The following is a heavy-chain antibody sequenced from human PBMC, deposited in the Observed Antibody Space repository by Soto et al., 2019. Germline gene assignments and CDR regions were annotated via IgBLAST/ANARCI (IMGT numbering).Heavy chain of an antibody. J-gene: IGHJ4*02. V-gene: IGHV3-74*01. Sequence: GGSLRLSCAASGFTFGNYWMHWVRQAPGKGLEWVSRMNSDGSTTNHADSGKGRFPVSRDNAKNTLYLQMNSLRAEDTAVYYCATAEVDYWGPGTLVTVSS. CDR2: MNSDGSTT. CDR3: ATAEVDY. CDR1: GFTFGNYW.